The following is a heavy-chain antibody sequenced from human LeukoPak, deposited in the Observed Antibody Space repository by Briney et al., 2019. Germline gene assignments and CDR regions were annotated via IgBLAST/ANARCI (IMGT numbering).Heavy chain of an antibody. J-gene: IGHJ4*02. CDR3: ARQIGVSIDY. Sequence: GGSLRLSCAASRFTFSNFDMHWVRQAPGKGLEWVTFIRFDGSNEYYADSVRGRFTISRDNSKNTLYLQMSSLRPEDTAVYYRARQIGVSIDYWGQGTLVTVSS. CDR2: IRFDGSNE. D-gene: IGHD5/OR15-5a*01. V-gene: IGHV3-30*02. CDR1: RFTFSNFD.